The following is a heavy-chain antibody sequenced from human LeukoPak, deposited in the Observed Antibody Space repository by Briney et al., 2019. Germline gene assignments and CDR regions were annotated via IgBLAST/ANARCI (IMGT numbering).Heavy chain of an antibody. CDR1: GFTFSDYY. CDR3: AKDENYDFWSGYYNWFDP. CDR2: ISGSGGST. J-gene: IGHJ5*02. D-gene: IGHD3-3*01. Sequence: GGSLRLSCAASGFTFSDYYMSWVRQAPGKGLEWVSAISGSGGSTYYADSVKGRFTISRDNSKNTLYLQMNSLRAEDTAVYYCAKDENYDFWSGYYNWFDPWGQGTLVTVSS. V-gene: IGHV3-23*01.